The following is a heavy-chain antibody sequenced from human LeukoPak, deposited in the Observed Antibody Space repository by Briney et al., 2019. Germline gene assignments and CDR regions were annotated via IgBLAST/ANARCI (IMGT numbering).Heavy chain of an antibody. CDR3: ARDPHYGSGSPPGVL. J-gene: IGHJ4*02. Sequence: SQTLSLTCTVSGGSISSGGYYWSWIRQPLGKGLEWIGYIYHSGSTYYNPSLKSRVTISVDRSKNQFSLKLSSVTAADTAVYYCARDPHYGSGSPPGVLWGQGTLVTVSS. CDR2: IYHSGST. D-gene: IGHD3-10*01. V-gene: IGHV4-30-2*01. CDR1: GGSISSGGYY.